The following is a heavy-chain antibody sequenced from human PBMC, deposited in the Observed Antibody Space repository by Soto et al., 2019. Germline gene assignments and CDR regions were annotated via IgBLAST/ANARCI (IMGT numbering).Heavy chain of an antibody. Sequence: QVQLVQSGAEVKKPGSSVKVSCKASGGTFSNFVLSWVRQAPGQGLEWMGKIIPIFGTPNYAQQFQGRVTITADDSTNTAYMELSSLRSEDTALYYCARDLGQDCTTTSRYHRGGFDHWGQGTLVTVSS. CDR1: GGTFSNFV. CDR3: ARDLGQDCTTTSRYHRGGFDH. CDR2: IIPIFGTP. D-gene: IGHD2-2*01. J-gene: IGHJ5*02. V-gene: IGHV1-69*18.